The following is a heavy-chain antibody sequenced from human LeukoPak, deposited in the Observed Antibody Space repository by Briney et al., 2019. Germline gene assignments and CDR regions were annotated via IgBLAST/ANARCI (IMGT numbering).Heavy chain of an antibody. Sequence: GGSLRLSCAGSGFIVSSSYTSWVRQAPGKGLEWVSAIYSSGSTDYADSVRGRFTIARDTSKNMVYLQMNSLTAEDTAIYYCARRTGAAPGEFFLHWGQGTLVTVSS. CDR2: IYSSGST. D-gene: IGHD6-19*01. J-gene: IGHJ1*01. V-gene: IGHV3-53*01. CDR1: GFIVSSSY. CDR3: ARRTGAAPGEFFLH.